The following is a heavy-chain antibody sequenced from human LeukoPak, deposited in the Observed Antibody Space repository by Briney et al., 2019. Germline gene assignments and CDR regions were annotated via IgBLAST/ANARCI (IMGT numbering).Heavy chain of an antibody. CDR3: AKIEYCSSTSCYYFDY. CDR2: ISGSGGST. Sequence: PGGSLRLSCAASGFTFSSYAMSWVRQAPGKGLEWVSAISGSGGSTYYADSVKGRFTISRDNSKNTLYLQMNSLRGEDTAVYYCAKIEYCSSTSCYYFDYWGQGTLVTVSS. J-gene: IGHJ4*02. V-gene: IGHV3-23*01. CDR1: GFTFSSYA. D-gene: IGHD2-2*01.